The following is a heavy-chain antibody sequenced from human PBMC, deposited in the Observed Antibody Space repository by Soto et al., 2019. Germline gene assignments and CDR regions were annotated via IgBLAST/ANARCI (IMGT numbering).Heavy chain of an antibody. CDR3: ARTDYGDYGRGAFDI. J-gene: IGHJ3*02. CDR1: GFTFSSHN. CDR2: ISGSSSYI. V-gene: IGHV3-21*01. Sequence: EVQLVESGGGLVKPGGSLRLSCAASGFTFSSHNMNWVRQAPGKGLEWVSCISGSSSYIFYPDSVKGRFTISRDNAKNSLYLQMNSLRVEDTAVYYCARTDYGDYGRGAFDIWGQGTMVTVSS. D-gene: IGHD4-17*01.